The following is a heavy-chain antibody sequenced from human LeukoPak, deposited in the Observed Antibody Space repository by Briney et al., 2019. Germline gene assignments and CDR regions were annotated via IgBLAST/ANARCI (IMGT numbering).Heavy chain of an antibody. CDR3: ARARGLDSAFDY. CDR2: IYYSGST. Sequence: PSETLSLTCTVSGGSISSSSYYWGWIRQPPGKGLEWIGSIYYSGSTNYNPSLKSRVTISVDTSKNHFSLKLSSVTAADTAVYYCARARGLDSAFDYWGQGTLVTVSS. V-gene: IGHV4-39*07. CDR1: GGSISSSSYY. D-gene: IGHD3-9*01. J-gene: IGHJ4*02.